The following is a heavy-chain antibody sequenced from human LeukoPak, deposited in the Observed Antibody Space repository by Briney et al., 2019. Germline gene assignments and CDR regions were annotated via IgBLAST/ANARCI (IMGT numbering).Heavy chain of an antibody. J-gene: IGHJ4*02. Sequence: PGGSLRLSCAASGFTFSTFAMIWVRQPPGKGLEWVSSIFPSGGELHYADSVRGRFTISRDNSKSTLSLQMNSLRAEDTAIYYCATYRQVLLPFESWGQGTLVTVSS. V-gene: IGHV3-23*01. CDR1: GFTFSTFA. CDR3: ATYRQVLLPFES. D-gene: IGHD2-8*02. CDR2: IFPSGGEL.